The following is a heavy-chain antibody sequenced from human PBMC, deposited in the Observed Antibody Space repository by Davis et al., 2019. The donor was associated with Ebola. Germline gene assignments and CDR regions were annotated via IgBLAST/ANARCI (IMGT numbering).Heavy chain of an antibody. Sequence: ASVKVSCKASGGTFSSYAISWVRQAPGQGLEWMGWMNPNSGNTGYAQKFQGRVTMTRNTSISTAYMELSSLRSEDTAVYYCARGGGYSYGKDWGQGTLVTVSS. D-gene: IGHD5-18*01. CDR3: ARGGGYSYGKD. CDR2: MNPNSGNT. J-gene: IGHJ4*02. V-gene: IGHV1-8*02. CDR1: GGTFSSYA.